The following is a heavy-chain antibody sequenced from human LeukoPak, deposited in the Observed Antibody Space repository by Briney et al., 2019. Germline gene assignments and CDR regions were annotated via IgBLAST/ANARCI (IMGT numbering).Heavy chain of an antibody. CDR3: ATDRLEIYSFHI. CDR1: GYSLSDLS. Sequence: ASVKVSCRVSGYSLSDLSIHWVRRVGGKGLEWMGGFEPEEGEHGETIFAQNFEDRLTLTEDTAADTAYMELASLTSEDTAVYYCATDRLEIYSFHIWGQGTMVTVSS. J-gene: IGHJ3*02. D-gene: IGHD1-1*01. V-gene: IGHV1-24*01. CDR2: FEPEEGEHGET.